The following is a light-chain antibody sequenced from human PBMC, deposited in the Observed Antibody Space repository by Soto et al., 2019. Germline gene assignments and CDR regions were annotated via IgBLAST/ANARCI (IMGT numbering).Light chain of an antibody. J-gene: IGKJ4*01. Sequence: EIVLTQSPATLSLSPGERATLSCRASQTASSYLAWYRQKPAQAPRLLIYDASNRATGIPARFSGSGSGTDFTLTINSLEPEDFAIYYCQQRSKWPLTFGGGTKVDI. CDR2: DAS. CDR3: QQRSKWPLT. V-gene: IGKV3-11*01. CDR1: QTASSY.